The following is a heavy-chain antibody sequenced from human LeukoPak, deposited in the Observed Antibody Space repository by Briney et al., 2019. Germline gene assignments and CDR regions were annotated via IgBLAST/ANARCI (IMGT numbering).Heavy chain of an antibody. CDR1: GGPFSGYY. J-gene: IGHJ4*02. CDR3: ARERVRYSSSLLDY. D-gene: IGHD6-13*01. Sequence: PSEPLSLPCAVYGGPFSGYYWSWIRQPPGKGLEWIGEINHRGSTNYNPSLKSRVTISVDTSKNQFSLKLSSVTAADTAVYYCARERVRYSSSLLDYWGQGTLVTVSS. CDR2: INHRGST. V-gene: IGHV4-34*01.